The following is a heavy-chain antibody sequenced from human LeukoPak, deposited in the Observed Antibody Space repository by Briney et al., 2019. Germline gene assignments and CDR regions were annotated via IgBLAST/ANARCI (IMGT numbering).Heavy chain of an antibody. CDR3: ARKAGDYYMDV. J-gene: IGHJ6*03. V-gene: IGHV4-38-2*01. CDR2: IYHSGST. Sequence: SETLSLTCAVSGYSISSGYYWDWIRQPPGKGLEWIGTIYHSGSTYYNPSLKSRVTISVDTSKNQFSLKPSSVTAADTAVYYCARKAGDYYMDVWGKGTTVTVSS. D-gene: IGHD6-13*01. CDR1: GYSISSGYY.